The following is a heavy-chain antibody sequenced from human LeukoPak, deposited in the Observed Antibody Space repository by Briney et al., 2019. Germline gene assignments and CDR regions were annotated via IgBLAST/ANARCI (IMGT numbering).Heavy chain of an antibody. V-gene: IGHV3-74*01. CDR3: ARVVLSGAYQIDL. D-gene: IGHD2/OR15-2a*01. CDR1: GFTFSTYW. CDR2: INGDGSTT. J-gene: IGHJ5*02. Sequence: GSLRLSCAASGFTFSTYWMHWVRQAPGKGLVWVSRINGDGSTTNHADSVKGRFTISRDNAKSTLYLQVNSLRVEDAAVYYCARVVLSGAYQIDLWGQGTLVTVSS.